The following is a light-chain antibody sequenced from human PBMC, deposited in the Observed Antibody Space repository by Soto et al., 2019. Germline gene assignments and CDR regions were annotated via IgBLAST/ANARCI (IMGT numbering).Light chain of an antibody. CDR1: QSVSSY. V-gene: IGKV3-11*01. J-gene: IGKJ2*01. CDR3: QQRSDWPPYT. CDR2: DAS. Sequence: EIVLTQSPATLSLSPGEIATLSCRASQSVSSYLAWYQQKPGQAPRLLIYDASHRATGIPARFSGSGSGTDFTLTISRLEPEDFAVYYCQQRSDWPPYTFGQGTKLELK.